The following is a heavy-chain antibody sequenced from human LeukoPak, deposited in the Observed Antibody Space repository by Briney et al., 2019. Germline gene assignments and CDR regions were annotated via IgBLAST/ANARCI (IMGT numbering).Heavy chain of an antibody. J-gene: IGHJ4*02. CDR2: ISWNSGSI. V-gene: IGHV3-9*01. CDR1: GFTVSNYW. Sequence: GGSLRLSCAASGFTVSNYWMHWVRQAPGKGLEWVSGISWNSGSIGYADSVKGRFTISRDNAKNSLYLQMNSLRAEDTAVYYCARWYSSGWYSDYWGQGTLVTVSS. CDR3: ARWYSSGWYSDY. D-gene: IGHD6-19*01.